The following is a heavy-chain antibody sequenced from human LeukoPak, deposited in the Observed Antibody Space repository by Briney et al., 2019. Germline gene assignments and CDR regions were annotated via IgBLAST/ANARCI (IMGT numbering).Heavy chain of an antibody. V-gene: IGHV4-30-4*01. D-gene: IGHD3-22*01. CDR2: IYYTGST. CDR3: ARGLLSRDYDSSGFGY. Sequence: SETLSLTCTVSGASISSGDYYWNWIRQSPGKGLEWIGYIYYTGSTYYNPSLKSRVIISVDTSKNQFSLNLSSVTAADTAVYYCARGLLSRDYDSSGFGYWGQGTLATVSS. J-gene: IGHJ4*02. CDR1: GASISSGDYY.